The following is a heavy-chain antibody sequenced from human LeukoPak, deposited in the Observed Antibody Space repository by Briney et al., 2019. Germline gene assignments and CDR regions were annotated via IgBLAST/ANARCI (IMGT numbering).Heavy chain of an antibody. Sequence: ASVTVSCTASGYTFTGYYMHWVRQAPGQGLEWMGRINPSSGGTNYAQKFQGRVTMTRDTSISTAYMELSRLRSDDTAVYYCARDTSSSWSYYYYYYMDVWGKGTTVTVSS. J-gene: IGHJ6*03. CDR1: GYTFTGYY. V-gene: IGHV1-2*06. D-gene: IGHD6-13*01. CDR3: ARDTSSSWSYYYYYYMDV. CDR2: INPSSGGT.